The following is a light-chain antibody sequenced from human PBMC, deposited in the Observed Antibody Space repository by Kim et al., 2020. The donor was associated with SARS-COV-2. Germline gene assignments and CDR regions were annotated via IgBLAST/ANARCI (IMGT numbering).Light chain of an antibody. Sequence: DIVMTQTPLSSPVTLGQPASISCRSSQSLLHRDGNTYLSWLHQRPGQPPRLLIYKTSYRFSGVSDRFSGSGAGTDFTLKINRVEAEDVGICYCMQAAHYPHSFGQGTKLEI. CDR1: QSLLHRDGNTY. CDR2: KTS. J-gene: IGKJ2*03. V-gene: IGKV2-24*01. CDR3: MQAAHYPHS.